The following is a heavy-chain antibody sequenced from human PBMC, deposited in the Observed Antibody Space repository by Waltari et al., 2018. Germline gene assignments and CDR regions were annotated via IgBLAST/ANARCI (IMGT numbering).Heavy chain of an antibody. CDR1: GSPFRDYY. Sequence: EVQLLQSGAELTEPGTTVRIPCKVSGSPFRDYYIPWVQQAPGKGLRWMGLVDPEDGETIYADNFQGRVTISADTSTDTAFMELSSLRSEDTAVFYCATALGDSSSASRPFDFWGQGTMITVSS. D-gene: IGHD6-19*01. V-gene: IGHV1-69-2*01. CDR3: ATALGDSSSASRPFDF. J-gene: IGHJ3*01. CDR2: VDPEDGET.